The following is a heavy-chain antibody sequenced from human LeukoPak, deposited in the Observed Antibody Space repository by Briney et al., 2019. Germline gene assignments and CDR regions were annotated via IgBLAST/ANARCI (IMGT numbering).Heavy chain of an antibody. J-gene: IGHJ4*02. D-gene: IGHD4-17*01. Sequence: SEILSLTCTVSGGSVSSGSYYWSWIRQPPGKGLEWIGYIYYSGSTNYNPSLKSRVTISVDTSKNQFSLKLSSVTVADTAVYYCARTAVTTIGYFDYWGQGTLVTVSS. CDR2: IYYSGST. CDR1: GGSVSSGSYY. CDR3: ARTAVTTIGYFDY. V-gene: IGHV4-61*01.